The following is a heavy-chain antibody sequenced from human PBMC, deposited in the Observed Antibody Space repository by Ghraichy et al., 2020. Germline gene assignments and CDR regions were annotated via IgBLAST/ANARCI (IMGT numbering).Heavy chain of an antibody. D-gene: IGHD1-26*01. CDR1: GDSVSTNTIA. CDR3: ASGSVGAPYYFDS. CDR2: TYYRSKWYD. J-gene: IGHJ4*02. Sequence: SETLSPTCAISGDSVSTNTIAWSWVRHSPSRGLEWLGRTYYRSKWYDDYAVSVKSRITITPDTSKNRFSLQLISVTPDDTAVYYCASGSVGAPYYFDSWGQGTLVTVSS. V-gene: IGHV6-1*01.